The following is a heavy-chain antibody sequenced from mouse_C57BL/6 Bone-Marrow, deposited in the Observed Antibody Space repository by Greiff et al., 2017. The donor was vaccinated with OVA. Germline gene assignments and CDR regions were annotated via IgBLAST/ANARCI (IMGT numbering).Heavy chain of an antibody. CDR1: GYTFTDYY. Sequence: EVQLQQSGPVLVKPGASVKMSCKASGYTFTDYYMNWVKQSHGKSLEWIGVINPYNGGTSYNQKFKGKATLTVDKSSSTAYMELNSLTSEDSAVYYCARSYYSTLFYYAMDYWGQGTSVTVSS. D-gene: IGHD2-5*01. V-gene: IGHV1-19*01. CDR3: ARSYYSTLFYYAMDY. CDR2: INPYNGGT. J-gene: IGHJ4*01.